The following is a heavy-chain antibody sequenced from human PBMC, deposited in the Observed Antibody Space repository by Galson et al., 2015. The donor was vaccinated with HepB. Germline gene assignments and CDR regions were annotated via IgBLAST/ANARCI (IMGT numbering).Heavy chain of an antibody. Sequence: SLRLSCAASGFTFRSYNMNWVRQAPGKGLEWVSSISGNTGYIYYSDSEKGRFTISRDNAKNSLYLQMDSLRAEDTAVYYCVRGGPSRQKEDAFDVWGQGAMVTVSS. CDR1: GFTFRSYN. V-gene: IGHV3-21*01. D-gene: IGHD2-2*01. CDR2: ISGNTGYI. CDR3: VRGGPSRQKEDAFDV. J-gene: IGHJ3*01.